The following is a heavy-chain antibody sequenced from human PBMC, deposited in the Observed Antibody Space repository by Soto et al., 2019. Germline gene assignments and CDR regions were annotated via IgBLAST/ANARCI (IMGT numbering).Heavy chain of an antibody. D-gene: IGHD3-10*01. CDR3: ARGSHLAITMVRGVREARFDY. Sequence: SETLCLTCAVYGGSFSGYYWSWIRHPPGKGLEWIGEINHSGSTNYNPSNKSRVTISVDTSKNQFSLKLSSVTAADTAVYYCARGSHLAITMVRGVREARFDYWGQGTLVTVS. J-gene: IGHJ4*02. CDR2: INHSGST. V-gene: IGHV4-34*01. CDR1: GGSFSGYY.